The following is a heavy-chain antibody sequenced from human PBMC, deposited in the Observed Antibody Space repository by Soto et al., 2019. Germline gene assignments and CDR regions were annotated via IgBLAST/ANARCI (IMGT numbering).Heavy chain of an antibody. CDR3: AREYYYDSSGYYHPFDY. CDR1: GFTFSSYG. D-gene: IGHD3-22*01. Sequence: XGSLRLSCAASGFTFSSYGMHWVRQAPGKGLEWVAVIWYDGSNKYYADSVKGRFTISRDNSKNTLYLQMNSLRAEDTAVYYCAREYYYDSSGYYHPFDYWGQGTLVTVSS. V-gene: IGHV3-33*01. J-gene: IGHJ4*02. CDR2: IWYDGSNK.